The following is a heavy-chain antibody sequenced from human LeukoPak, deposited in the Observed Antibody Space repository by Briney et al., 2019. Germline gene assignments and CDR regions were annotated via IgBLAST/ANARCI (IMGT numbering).Heavy chain of an antibody. Sequence: GGSLRLSCAASGFTVSSNYMSWVRQAPGKGLEWVSVIYSGGSTYYVDSVKGRFTISTDNSKNTLYLQMNSLRAEDTAVYYCARSLSSRFSGPRRPYYFDSWGQGTLVTVSS. CDR3: ARSLSSRFSGPRRPYYFDS. CDR2: IYSGGST. V-gene: IGHV3-53*01. J-gene: IGHJ4*02. CDR1: GFTVSSNY. D-gene: IGHD3-16*02.